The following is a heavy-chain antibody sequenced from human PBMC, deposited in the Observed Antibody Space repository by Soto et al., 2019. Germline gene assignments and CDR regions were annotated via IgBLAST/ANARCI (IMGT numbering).Heavy chain of an antibody. D-gene: IGHD6-6*01. CDR3: ARSRNVDSSSSRAKPIYYYGMDV. J-gene: IGHJ6*02. Sequence: ASVKVSCKASGGTFSSYAISWVRQAPGQGLEWVGGIIPIFGTANYAQKFQGRVTITADESTSTAYMGLSSLGSEDTAGYYCARSRNVDSSSSRAKPIYYYGMDVWGQGTTVTVSS. CDR2: IIPIFGTA. CDR1: GGTFSSYA. V-gene: IGHV1-69*13.